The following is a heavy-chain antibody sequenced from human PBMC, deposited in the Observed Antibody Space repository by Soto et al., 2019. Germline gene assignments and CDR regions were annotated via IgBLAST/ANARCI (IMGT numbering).Heavy chain of an antibody. Sequence: GGSLRLSCAVSGFTFSSYAMNWVRQAPGKGLEWVSAISGSGGSTYYADSVKGRFTISRDNSKNTLYLQMNTLRAEDTALYYSAKDSYRRLGASRTWFDPWGQGTLVTVSS. D-gene: IGHD1-26*01. V-gene: IGHV3-23*01. CDR2: ISGSGGST. CDR3: AKDSYRRLGASRTWFDP. J-gene: IGHJ5*02. CDR1: GFTFSSYA.